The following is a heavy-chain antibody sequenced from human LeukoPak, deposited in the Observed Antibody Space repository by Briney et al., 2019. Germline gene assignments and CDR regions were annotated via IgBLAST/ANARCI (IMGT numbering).Heavy chain of an antibody. CDR3: ARDLGYCSGGSCWNWFDL. V-gene: IGHV1-2*02. D-gene: IGHD2-15*01. CDR2: INPNSGGT. Sequence: GASVKVSCKASGYTITGYYMHWVRQAPGQGLEWMGWINPNSGGTNYAQKFQGRVTMTRDTSISTAYMELSRLRSDDTAVYYCARDLGYCSGGSCWNWFDLWGQGTLVTVSS. CDR1: GYTITGYY. J-gene: IGHJ5*02.